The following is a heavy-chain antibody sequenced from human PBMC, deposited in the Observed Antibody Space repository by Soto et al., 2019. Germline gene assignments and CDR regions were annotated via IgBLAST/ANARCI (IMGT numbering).Heavy chain of an antibody. V-gene: IGHV4-34*01. CDR2: INHSGST. CDR1: GGSFIGYY. D-gene: IGHD1-26*01. CDR3: ATQEVGGSYVYTFDP. Sequence: SETLSLTCAVYGGSFIGYYWTWIRQPPRTGLEWIGEINHSGSTNYNPSLKSRVTISVDTSKNQFSLKLSSVTAADTAVYYCATQEVGGSYVYTFDPWGQGTLVTVSS. J-gene: IGHJ5*02.